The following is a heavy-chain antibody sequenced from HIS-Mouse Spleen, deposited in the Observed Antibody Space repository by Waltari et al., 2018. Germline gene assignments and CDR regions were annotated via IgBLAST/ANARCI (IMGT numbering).Heavy chain of an antibody. CDR1: GGSISSSSYY. CDR2: IYYRGRT. D-gene: IGHD6-13*01. Sequence: QLQLQESGPGLVKPSETLSLTCTVSGGSISSSSYYWGWIRQPPGKGLEWIGSIYYRGRTSYNPSIKSRVTISVDTSKNQFSLKLSSVTAADTAVYYCAREIPYSSSWYDWYFDLWGRGTLVTVSS. J-gene: IGHJ2*01. V-gene: IGHV4-39*07. CDR3: AREIPYSSSWYDWYFDL.